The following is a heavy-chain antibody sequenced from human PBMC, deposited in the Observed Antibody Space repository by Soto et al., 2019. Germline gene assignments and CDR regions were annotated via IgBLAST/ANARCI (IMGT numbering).Heavy chain of an antibody. CDR1: GFTFRNYG. CDR2: IGIGSSTK. J-gene: IGHJ3*01. V-gene: IGHV3-48*01. D-gene: IGHD3-22*01. Sequence: GGSLRLSCAASGFTFRNYGMNWVRQAPGKGLEWVSYIGIGSSTKYYADSVKGRFAISRDNAKNSLYLQMNSLRAEDTAVYYCARDQLYYNDISGRPLNAFDVWGQGAMVTVSS. CDR3: ARDQLYYNDISGRPLNAFDV.